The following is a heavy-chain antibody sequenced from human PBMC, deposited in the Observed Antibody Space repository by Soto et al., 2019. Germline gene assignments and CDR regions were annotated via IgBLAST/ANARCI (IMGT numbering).Heavy chain of an antibody. D-gene: IGHD3-16*01. CDR1: GGTFSSYA. CDR2: IIPIFGTA. V-gene: IGHV1-69*01. CDR3: AREQGDYDYVWGSYRAGYYFDY. Sequence: QVQLVQSGAEVKKPGSSVKVSCKASGGTFSSYAISWVRQAPGQGLEWMGGIIPIFGTANYAQKFQGRVTITADESTSTDYMELSSLRSEDTAVYYCAREQGDYDYVWGSYRAGYYFDYWGQGTLVTVSS. J-gene: IGHJ4*02.